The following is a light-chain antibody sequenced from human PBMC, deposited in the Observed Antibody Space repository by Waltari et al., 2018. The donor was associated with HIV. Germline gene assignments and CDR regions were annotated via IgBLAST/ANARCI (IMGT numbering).Light chain of an antibody. V-gene: IGLV1-44*01. CDR3: AAWDDSLHAWV. CDR2: NNN. J-gene: IGLJ3*02. CDR1: SSNIGSNT. Sequence: QSVVTQPPSASGTPGQRVTSSCSGSSSNIGSNTINWFQQLPGTAPKLLIYNNNLRPSGVPDRFSGSKSGTSASLAISGLQSDDEADFYCAAWDDSLHAWVFGGGTKLTVL.